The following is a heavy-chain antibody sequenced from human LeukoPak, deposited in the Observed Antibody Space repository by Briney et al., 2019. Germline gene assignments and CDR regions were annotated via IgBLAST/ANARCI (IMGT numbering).Heavy chain of an antibody. CDR2: ISWNSKNI. CDR1: GFTFRDYA. CDR3: AKDIEGYGEHPYNMDG. J-gene: IGHJ6*03. V-gene: IGHV3-9*01. Sequence: GGSLRLSCVASGFTFRDYAMHWVRQAPGKGLEWVSGISWNSKNIGYADSVKGRFIISRDNAKNSMYLQMNSLRLEDTALYYCAKDIEGYGEHPYNMDGWGKGTTVTVSS. D-gene: IGHD3-16*01.